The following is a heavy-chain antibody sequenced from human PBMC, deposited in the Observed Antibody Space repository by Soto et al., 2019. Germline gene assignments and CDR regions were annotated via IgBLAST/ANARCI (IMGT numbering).Heavy chain of an antibody. CDR1: GASINSGGYY. CDR3: ARDPTTGVTGYFDY. CDR2: IYFSGST. Sequence: QVQLQESGPGLVKPSQTLSLTCTVSGASINSGGYYWSWIRQLPGKGLEWIGYIYFSGSTYYNPSLESRVTMSLDTSQNQFSLKLNSVTAADTAVYYFARDPTTGVTGYFDYCGQGTLVTVSS. V-gene: IGHV4-31*03. D-gene: IGHD4-17*01. J-gene: IGHJ4*02.